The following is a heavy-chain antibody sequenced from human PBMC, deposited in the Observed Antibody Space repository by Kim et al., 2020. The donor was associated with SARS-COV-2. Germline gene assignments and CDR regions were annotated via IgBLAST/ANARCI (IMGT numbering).Heavy chain of an antibody. V-gene: IGHV3-48*02. CDR3: ARGQRGIVFY. CDR2: IRSSSSTI. CDR1: GFTFSSDS. J-gene: IGHJ4*02. Sequence: GGSLRLSCAASGFTFSSDSMNWVRQAPGKGLEWVSDIRSSSSTIYYADSGKGRFTISRDNAKNSLYRQMNSLRDEDTAVYYCARGQRGIVFYWGQGTLVT. D-gene: IGHD2-15*01.